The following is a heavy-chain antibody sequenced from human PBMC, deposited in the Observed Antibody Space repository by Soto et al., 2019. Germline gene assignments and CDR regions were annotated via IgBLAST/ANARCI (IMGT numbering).Heavy chain of an antibody. Sequence: QVQLVQSGAEVKKPGASVKVSCKASGYTFTGYYMHWVRQAPGQGLEWMGWINPNSGGTNYAQKIQGRVTMTRDTSISTAYMELSRLRSDDTAVYYCARIPVAGLPVDYCGQGTLVTVSS. CDR2: INPNSGGT. CDR1: GYTFTGYY. CDR3: ARIPVAGLPVDY. V-gene: IGHV1-2*02. D-gene: IGHD6-19*01. J-gene: IGHJ4*02.